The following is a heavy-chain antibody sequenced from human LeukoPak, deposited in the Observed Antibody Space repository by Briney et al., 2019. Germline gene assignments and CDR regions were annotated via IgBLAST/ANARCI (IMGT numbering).Heavy chain of an antibody. V-gene: IGHV4-59*10. D-gene: IGHD6-13*01. J-gene: IGHJ5*02. Sequence: PSETLSLTCAVYGGSLNGHYWSWIRQPAGKGLEWIGRIYTSGSTNYNPSLKSRVTMSVDTSKNQFSLKLSSVTAADTAVYYCARGYSSSWWPNWFDPWGQGTLVTVSS. CDR2: IYTSGST. CDR3: ARGYSSSWWPNWFDP. CDR1: GGSLNGHY.